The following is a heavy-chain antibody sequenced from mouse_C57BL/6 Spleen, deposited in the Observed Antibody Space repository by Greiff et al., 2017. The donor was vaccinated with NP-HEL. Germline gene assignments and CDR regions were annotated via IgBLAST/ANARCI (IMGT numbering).Heavy chain of an antibody. D-gene: IGHD1-1*01. CDR2: IYPRSGNT. J-gene: IGHJ4*01. CDR1: GYTFTSYG. CDR3: ARGYYYGSSGNAMDY. V-gene: IGHV1-81*01. Sequence: QVQLKESGAELARPGASVKLSCKASGYTFTSYGISWVKQRTGQGLEWIGEIYPRSGNTYYNEKFKGKATLTADKSSSTAYMELRSLTSEDSAVYFCARGYYYGSSGNAMDYWGQGTSVTVSS.